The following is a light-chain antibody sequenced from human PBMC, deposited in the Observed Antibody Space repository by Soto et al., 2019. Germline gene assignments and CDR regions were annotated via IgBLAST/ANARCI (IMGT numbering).Light chain of an antibody. CDR1: QSLGIW. V-gene: IGKV1-5*01. CDR2: DAS. Sequence: DIQMTQSPSTLSASVGDRVTITCRASQSLGIWLAWHQQKPGKAPKLLIYDASTLKRGVPSRFSGSGSGTTFTLTISSLQPDDFATYYGQEYNSYSGTFGQGTKVEVK. CDR3: QEYNSYSGT. J-gene: IGKJ1*01.